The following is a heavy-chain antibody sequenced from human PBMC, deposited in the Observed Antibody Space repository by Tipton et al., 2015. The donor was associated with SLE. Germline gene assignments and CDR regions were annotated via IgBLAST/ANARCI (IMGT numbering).Heavy chain of an antibody. Sequence: TLSLTCTVSGGSISSYYWSWIRQPPGKGLEWIGYIYTSGGTNYNPSLKSRVTISVDTSKNQFSLKLSSVTAADTAVYYCAREPYYYDSSGYYDSWFDPWGQGTLVTVSS. V-gene: IGHV4-4*08. CDR2: IYTSGGT. CDR1: GGSISSYY. CDR3: AREPYYYDSSGYYDSWFDP. D-gene: IGHD3-22*01. J-gene: IGHJ5*02.